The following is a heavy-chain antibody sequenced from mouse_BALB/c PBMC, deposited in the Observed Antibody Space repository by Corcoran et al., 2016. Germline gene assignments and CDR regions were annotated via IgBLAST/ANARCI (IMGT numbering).Heavy chain of an antibody. CDR2: INTYTGEP. Sequence: QIQLVQSGPELKKPGETVTISCKASGYTFTNSGMNWVKQAPGKGLQWMGWINTYTGEPTYVDDFKGRFVFSLETSASTAYLQINNLKNEDTATYFCARRTTAHYYAMDYGGQGTSVTVSS. CDR1: GYTFTNSG. CDR3: ARRTTAHYYAMDY. J-gene: IGHJ4*01. D-gene: IGHD1-2*01. V-gene: IGHV9-3-1*01.